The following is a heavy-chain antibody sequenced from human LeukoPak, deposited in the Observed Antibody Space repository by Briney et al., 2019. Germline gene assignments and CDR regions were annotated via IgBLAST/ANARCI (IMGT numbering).Heavy chain of an antibody. J-gene: IGHJ4*02. Sequence: ASVKVSCKAPGYTFTSYGISWVRQAPGQGLEWMGWISAYNGNTNYAQKFQGRITMTTDTSTSTAYMELRSLRSDDTAVYYCARDSPRGSYADWGQGTLVTVSS. CDR1: GYTFTSYG. D-gene: IGHD1-26*01. CDR2: ISAYNGNT. CDR3: ARDSPRGSYAD. V-gene: IGHV1-18*01.